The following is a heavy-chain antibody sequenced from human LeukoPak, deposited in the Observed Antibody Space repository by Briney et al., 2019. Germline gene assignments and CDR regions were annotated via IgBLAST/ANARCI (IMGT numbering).Heavy chain of an antibody. D-gene: IGHD1-7*01. J-gene: IGHJ6*02. V-gene: IGHV3-53*01. CDR1: GFTVSSNY. CDR3: ARDGTTSPYYYGMDV. CDR2: IYSGGST. Sequence: GGSLRLSCAASGFTVSSNYMSWVRQAPGKGLEWVSVIYSGGSTYYADSVKGRFTISRDNSKNTLYLQMNSLRAEGTAVYYCARDGTTSPYYYGMDVWGQGTTVTVSS.